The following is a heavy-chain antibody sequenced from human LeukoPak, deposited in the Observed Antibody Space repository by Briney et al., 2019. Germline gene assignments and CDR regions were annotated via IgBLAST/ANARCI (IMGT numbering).Heavy chain of an antibody. J-gene: IGHJ6*03. CDR3: ARGYVDIARTSYYMDV. Sequence: SETLSLTCTVSGGSINSYYWSWIRQPAGKGLAWIGRIHSSGSTSYSPSLKSRVTMSVDRSKKQLSLKLSSVTAADTAVYYCARGYVDIARTSYYMDVWGKGTTVTVSS. CDR1: GGSINSYY. D-gene: IGHD5-18*01. V-gene: IGHV4-4*07. CDR2: IHSSGST.